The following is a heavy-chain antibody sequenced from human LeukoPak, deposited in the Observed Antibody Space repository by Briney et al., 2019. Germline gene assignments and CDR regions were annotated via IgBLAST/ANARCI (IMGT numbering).Heavy chain of an antibody. Sequence: SETLSLTCAVSGGSISSSNWWSWVRQPPGKGLEWIGEIYHSGSTNYNPSLKSRVTISVDKSKNQFSLKLSSVTAADTAVYYCARDGYSSSWYGVYYFDYWGQGILVTVSS. CDR3: ARDGYSSSWYGVYYFDY. J-gene: IGHJ4*02. V-gene: IGHV4-4*02. CDR2: IYHSGST. D-gene: IGHD6-13*01. CDR1: GGSISSSNW.